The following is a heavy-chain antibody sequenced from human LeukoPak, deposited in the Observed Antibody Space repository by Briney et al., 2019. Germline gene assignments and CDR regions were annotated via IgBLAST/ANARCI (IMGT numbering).Heavy chain of an antibody. V-gene: IGHV4-34*01. CDR3: ARAGRYCSSTSCYRTEYAPPNWFDP. D-gene: IGHD2-2*01. CDR2: INHSGST. Sequence: SETLSLTCAVYGGSFSGYYWSWIRQPPGKGLEWIGEINHSGSTIYNPSLKSRVTISVDTSKNQFSLKLSSVTAADTAVYYCARAGRYCSSTSCYRTEYAPPNWFDPWGQGTLVTVSS. J-gene: IGHJ5*02. CDR1: GGSFSGYY.